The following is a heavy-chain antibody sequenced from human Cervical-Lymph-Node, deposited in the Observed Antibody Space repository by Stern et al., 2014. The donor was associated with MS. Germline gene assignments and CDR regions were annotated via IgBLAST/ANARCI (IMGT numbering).Heavy chain of an antibody. Sequence: QVQLLQPGAEVKKPGASMKVSCKASGYTFTDYFIHWVRQSPGQGLEWMGRFNPDSGGTSYAQKFQGRVTMTRDTSITAAYMELSSLIYDDTAMYYCARGGGTYGSWFDPWGQGTLVTVSS. CDR2: FNPDSGGT. V-gene: IGHV1-2*06. J-gene: IGHJ5*02. D-gene: IGHD1-26*01. CDR1: GYTFTDYF. CDR3: ARGGGTYGSWFDP.